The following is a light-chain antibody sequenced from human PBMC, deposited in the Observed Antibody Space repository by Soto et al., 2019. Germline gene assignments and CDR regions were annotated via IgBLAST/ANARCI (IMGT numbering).Light chain of an antibody. Sequence: DIQMTQSPSALAASIGDRVTITCRASQSIMSWVAWYQQKPGKAPKLLIYGASSLESGVPSRLSGSGSGTEFTLTISSLQPEDFASYYCQQYNSYSTFGQGTKVDIK. CDR1: QSIMSW. V-gene: IGKV1-5*01. CDR2: GAS. CDR3: QQYNSYST. J-gene: IGKJ1*01.